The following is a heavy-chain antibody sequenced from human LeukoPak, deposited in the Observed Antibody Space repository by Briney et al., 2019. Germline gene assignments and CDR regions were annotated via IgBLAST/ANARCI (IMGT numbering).Heavy chain of an antibody. D-gene: IGHD2-21*02. CDR1: GFTFSDYD. Sequence: GGSLRLSCAASGFTFSDYDMSWIRQAPGKALEWVSYVSSGSSTIYYADSVKGRFTVSSDNAKRSLYLHMNSLRAEDTAVYYCARLESSYCSGGCYFAAWGQRALVTIS. J-gene: IGHJ4*02. V-gene: IGHV3-11*04. CDR2: VSSGSSTI. CDR3: ARLESSYCSGGCYFAA.